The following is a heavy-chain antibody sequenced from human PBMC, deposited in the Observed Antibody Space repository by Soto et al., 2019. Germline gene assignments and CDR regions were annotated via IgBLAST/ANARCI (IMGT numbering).Heavy chain of an antibody. CDR1: GGSISSYY. V-gene: IGHV4-59*12. Sequence: SETLSLTCTVSGGSISSYYWSWIRQPPGKGLEWIGEIYHSGSTNYNPSLKSRVTISVDKSKNQFSLKLSSVTAADTAVYYCATLYYYDSSGYYYEGRAFDYWGQGTLVTVSS. CDR3: ATLYYYDSSGYYYEGRAFDY. CDR2: IYHSGST. D-gene: IGHD3-22*01. J-gene: IGHJ4*02.